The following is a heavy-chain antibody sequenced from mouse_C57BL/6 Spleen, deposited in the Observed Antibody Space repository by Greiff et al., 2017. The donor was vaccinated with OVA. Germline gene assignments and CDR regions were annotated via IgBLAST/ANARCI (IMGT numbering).Heavy chain of an antibody. CDR2: ISSGSSTS. CDR1: GFTFSDYG. Sequence: EVKLVESGGGLVKPGGSLKLSCAASGFTFSDYGMHWVRQAPEKGLEWVAYISSGSSTSYYADTVKGRFTISRDNAKNTLFLQMTSLRSEDTAMYYCARRDGFAYWGQGTLVTVSA. J-gene: IGHJ3*01. CDR3: ARRDGFAY. V-gene: IGHV5-17*01.